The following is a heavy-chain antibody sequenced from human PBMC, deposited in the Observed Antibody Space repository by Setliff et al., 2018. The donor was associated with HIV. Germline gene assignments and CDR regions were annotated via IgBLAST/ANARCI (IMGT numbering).Heavy chain of an antibody. CDR2: IYTSGST. CDR3: ARDLPELTGRSFDP. J-gene: IGHJ5*02. D-gene: IGHD7-27*01. V-gene: IGHV4-4*07. CDR1: GGSISGYF. Sequence: SETLSLTCNVSGGSISGYFWTRIRQPAGKGLEWIGRIYTSGSTNYNPSLKSRLSMSIDTSKNHFSLRLTSVTAADTAVYYCARDLPELTGRSFDPWGQGIQVTVSS.